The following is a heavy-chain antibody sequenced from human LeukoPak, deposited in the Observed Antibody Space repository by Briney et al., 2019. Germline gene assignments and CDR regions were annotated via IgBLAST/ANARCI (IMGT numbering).Heavy chain of an antibody. CDR2: ISAYNGNT. Sequence: ASVKVSCKASDYTFTSYGIRWVRQAPGQGLEWMGWISAYNGNTNYAQKLQGRVTMTTDTSTSTAYMELRSLRSDDTAVYYCARDVAAAATYYYYGMDVWGQGTTVTVSS. V-gene: IGHV1-18*01. CDR3: ARDVAAAATYYYYGMDV. J-gene: IGHJ6*02. CDR1: DYTFTSYG. D-gene: IGHD6-13*01.